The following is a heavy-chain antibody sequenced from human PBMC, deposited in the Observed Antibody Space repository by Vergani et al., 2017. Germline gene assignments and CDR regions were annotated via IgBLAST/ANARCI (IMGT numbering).Heavy chain of an antibody. J-gene: IGHJ6*03. D-gene: IGHD3-3*01. CDR3: ARESEWLGRDYYYYYYMDV. CDR2: INTNTGNP. Sequence: QVQLVQSGSELKQPGASVKVSCKASGYTFTSYAMNWVRQAPGQGLEWMGWINTNTGNPTYAQGFTGRFVFSLDTSVSTAYLQISSLKAEDTAVYYCARESEWLGRDYYYYYYMDVWGKGTMVTVSS. CDR1: GYTFTSYA. V-gene: IGHV7-4-1*02.